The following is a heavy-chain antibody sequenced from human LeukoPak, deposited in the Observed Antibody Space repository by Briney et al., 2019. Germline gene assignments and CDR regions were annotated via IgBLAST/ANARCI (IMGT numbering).Heavy chain of an antibody. D-gene: IGHD6-19*01. J-gene: IGHJ1*01. CDR3: ARLDTSGSGYFQY. CDR1: GHSFSNYW. V-gene: IGHV5-51*01. CDR2: IYPVDSDT. Sequence: GESLKISCKGSGHSFSNYWIAWVRQMPGKGLEWMGIIYPVDSDTRYSPSFQGQVTISADKSISTAYLQWSSLKASDTAMYFCARLDTSGSGYFQYWGQGTLVTVSS.